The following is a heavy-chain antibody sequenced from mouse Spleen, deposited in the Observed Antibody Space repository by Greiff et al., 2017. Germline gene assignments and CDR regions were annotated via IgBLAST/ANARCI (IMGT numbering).Heavy chain of an antibody. CDR2: ISSGGGNT. Sequence: EVNLVESGGGLVKLGGSLKLSCAASGFTFSSYAMSWVRQTPEKRLEWVATISSGGGNTYYPDSVKGRFTISRDNAKNTLYLQMSSLKSEDTAMYYCARHYYGSSPFAYWGQGTLVTVSA. CDR3: ARHYYGSSPFAY. J-gene: IGHJ3*01. D-gene: IGHD1-1*01. V-gene: IGHV5-9*04. CDR1: GFTFSSYA.